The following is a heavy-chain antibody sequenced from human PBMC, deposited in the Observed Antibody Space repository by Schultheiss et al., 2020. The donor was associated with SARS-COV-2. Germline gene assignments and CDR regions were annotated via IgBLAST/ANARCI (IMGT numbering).Heavy chain of an antibody. CDR3: AREGCSGGSCYSNNAFDI. CDR2: INWNGGST. V-gene: IGHV3-20*04. J-gene: IGHJ3*02. CDR1: GFTFSSYW. D-gene: IGHD2-15*01. Sequence: GESLKISCAASGFTFSSYWMSWVRQAPGKGLEWVSGINWNGGSTGYADSVKGRFTISRDNAKNSLYLQMNSLRAEDTALYYCAREGCSGGSCYSNNAFDIWGQGTMVTVSS.